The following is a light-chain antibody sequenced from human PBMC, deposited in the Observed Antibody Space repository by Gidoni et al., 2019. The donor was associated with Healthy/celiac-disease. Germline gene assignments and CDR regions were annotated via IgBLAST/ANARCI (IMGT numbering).Light chain of an antibody. Sequence: DIQMTHSPSTLSASVGDRVTITCRASQSISSWLAWYQQKPGKAPKLLIYDASSLESGVPARFIGSGSGTEFTLTISSLQPDDFAAYYCQQDNSYSPTWTFGQGTKVEIK. CDR2: DAS. CDR3: QQDNSYSPTWT. J-gene: IGKJ1*01. V-gene: IGKV1-5*01. CDR1: QSISSW.